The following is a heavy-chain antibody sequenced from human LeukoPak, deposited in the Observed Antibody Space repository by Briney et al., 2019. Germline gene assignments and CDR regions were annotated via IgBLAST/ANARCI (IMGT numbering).Heavy chain of an antibody. CDR1: GYTFTCYY. CDR3: AREDEIAAAGNWFDP. Sequence: ASVKVSCKASGYTFTCYYMHWVRQAPGQGLEWMGWINPNSGGTNYAQKFQGRVTMTRDTSISTAYMELSRLRSDDTAVYYCAREDEIAAAGNWFDPWGQGTLVTVSS. CDR2: INPNSGGT. J-gene: IGHJ5*02. V-gene: IGHV1-2*02. D-gene: IGHD6-13*01.